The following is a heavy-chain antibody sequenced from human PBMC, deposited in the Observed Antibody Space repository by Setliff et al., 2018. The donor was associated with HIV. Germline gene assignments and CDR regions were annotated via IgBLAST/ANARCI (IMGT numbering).Heavy chain of an antibody. CDR1: GASVSSSSYY. J-gene: IGHJ4*02. Sequence: PSETLSLTCSVSGASVSSSSYYWGWVRRPPGKGLEWIGIADYRGNTYYSPSFHSRVTVLVDTSKNHFSLILTSVTAADTAVYYCTRQVFGGAPRTPLDSWGQGTLVTVSS. V-gene: IGHV4-39*01. CDR2: ADYRGNT. D-gene: IGHD3-16*01. CDR3: TRQVFGGAPRTPLDS.